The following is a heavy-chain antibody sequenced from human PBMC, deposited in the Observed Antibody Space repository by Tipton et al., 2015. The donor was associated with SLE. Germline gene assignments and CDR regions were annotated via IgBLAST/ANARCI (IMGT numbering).Heavy chain of an antibody. J-gene: IGHJ1*01. CDR1: GGSFSGYY. D-gene: IGHD6-19*01. CDR2: IYYSGST. CDR3: ASIIEDSSGWYGYFQH. Sequence: TLSLTCAVYGGSFSGYYWSWIRQPPGKGLEWIGYIYYSGSTNYNPSLKSRVTISVDTSKKQFSLKLSSVTAADTAVYYCASIIEDSSGWYGYFQHWGQGTLVTVS. V-gene: IGHV4-59*12.